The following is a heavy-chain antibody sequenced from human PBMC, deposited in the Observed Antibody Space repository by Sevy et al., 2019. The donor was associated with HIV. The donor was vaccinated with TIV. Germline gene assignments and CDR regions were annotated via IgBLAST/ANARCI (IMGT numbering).Heavy chain of an antibody. CDR2: ISSRSSHI. V-gene: IGHV3-21*06. CDR3: TRARGGVAASGDY. CDR1: GFTFSTYG. Sequence: GGSLRLSCAASGFTFSTYGMHWVRQAPGKGLEWVSSISSRSSHIYYADSVKGRFTVSRDNAKNSVYLQMNSLRAEDTAMYYCTRARGGVAASGDYWGQGTLVTVSS. J-gene: IGHJ4*02. D-gene: IGHD6-13*01.